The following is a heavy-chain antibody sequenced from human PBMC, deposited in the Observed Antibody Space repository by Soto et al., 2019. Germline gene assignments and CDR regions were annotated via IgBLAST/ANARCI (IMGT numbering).Heavy chain of an antibody. J-gene: IGHJ6*02. CDR3: SRDYVAIYYDYSGMDV. CDR1: GGSSVGGGYY. CDR2: IYYSGST. Sequence: SVRWSVAGGSSVGGGYYWSWKRQHPGKGLEWIGYIYYSGSTYYNPSLKSRVTISVDTSKNQFSLKLSSVTAADTATYYCSRDYVAIYYDYSGMDVWGQGTTVPVSS. D-gene: IGHD3-16*01. V-gene: IGHV4-31*02.